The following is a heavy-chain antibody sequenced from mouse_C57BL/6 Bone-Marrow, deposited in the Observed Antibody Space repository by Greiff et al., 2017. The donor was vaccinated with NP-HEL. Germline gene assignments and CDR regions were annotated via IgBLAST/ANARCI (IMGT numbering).Heavy chain of an antibody. Sequence: EVQLQQSGPVLVKPGASVKMSCKASGYTFTDYYMNWVKQSHGKSLEWIGVINPYNGGTSYNQKFKGKATLTVDKSSSTAYMELNSLTSEDSAVYYCARAHGRKGTAQAPWGQGSSVTVSS. D-gene: IGHD3-1*01. CDR3: ARAHGRKGTAQAP. CDR2: INPYNGGT. V-gene: IGHV1-19*01. CDR1: GYTFTDYY. J-gene: IGHJ4*01.